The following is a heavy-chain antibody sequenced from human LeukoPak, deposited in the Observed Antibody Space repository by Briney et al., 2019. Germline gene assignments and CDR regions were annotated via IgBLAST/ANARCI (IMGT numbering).Heavy chain of an antibody. CDR1: GFPFNSGFTFSDYY. V-gene: IGHV3-11*06. Sequence: PGGSLRLSCAASGFPFNSGFTFSDYYMSWIRQAPGKGLEWVSYISSTSAYTSYADSVKGRFTISRDNANNSLFLQMNGLRAEDTAIYYCARGGTGAFDYWGQGTLVTVSS. CDR2: ISSTSAYT. CDR3: ARGGTGAFDY. J-gene: IGHJ4*02. D-gene: IGHD2-8*02.